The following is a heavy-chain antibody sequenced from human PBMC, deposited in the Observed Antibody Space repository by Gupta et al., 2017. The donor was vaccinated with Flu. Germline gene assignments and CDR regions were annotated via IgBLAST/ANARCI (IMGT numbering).Heavy chain of an antibody. J-gene: IGHJ4*02. Sequence: EVQLLESGGGLVQPGGSLRHSCEAPGSTLNNPTMYRVRQAPGNGVEWVSTISAAGGNTYHADAVKGRFTISRDSSKTSVYLQMNSLRAEDTAVYFCAKARYSYGPVDYWGQGALVTVSS. CDR1: GSTLNNPT. D-gene: IGHD5-18*01. CDR3: AKARYSYGPVDY. CDR2: ISAAGGNT. V-gene: IGHV3-23*01.